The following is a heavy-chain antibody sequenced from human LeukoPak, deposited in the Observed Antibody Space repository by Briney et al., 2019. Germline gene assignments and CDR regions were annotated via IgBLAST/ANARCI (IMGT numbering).Heavy chain of an antibody. Sequence: GGSLRLSCAASGFTFDDYGMSWVRQAPGKGLEWVSGIRWNGDSTGYADSVKGRFTISRDNAKNSLYLEMNSLRAEDTALYHCARYYYGSGSLQYGMDVWGQGTTVTVSS. CDR3: ARYYYGSGSLQYGMDV. J-gene: IGHJ6*02. CDR1: GFTFDDYG. CDR2: IRWNGDST. V-gene: IGHV3-20*01. D-gene: IGHD3-10*01.